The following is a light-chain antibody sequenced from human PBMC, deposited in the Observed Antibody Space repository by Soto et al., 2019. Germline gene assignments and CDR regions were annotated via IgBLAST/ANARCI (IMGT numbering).Light chain of an antibody. V-gene: IGKV3-20*01. CDR2: GAS. J-gene: IGKJ3*01. Sequence: EIVLTQSPGTLSLSPGERATLSCRASQSVSSSYLAWYQQKPGQAPRLLIYGASNRATGIPDRFSGSGSGTDFTLTISRLEPEDFAVYYCQQFGSSQFTCGPGTRVDFK. CDR3: QQFGSSQFT. CDR1: QSVSSSY.